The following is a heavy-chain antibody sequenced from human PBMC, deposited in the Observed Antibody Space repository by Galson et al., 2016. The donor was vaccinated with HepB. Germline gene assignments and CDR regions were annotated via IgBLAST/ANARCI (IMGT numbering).Heavy chain of an antibody. J-gene: IGHJ6*02. D-gene: IGHD5-12*01. CDR3: ANLRGGYSGPRYYDYYNGMDV. CDR2: ISDSGRTT. Sequence: SLRLSCAASGFASSSYAMSWVRQAPGKGLEWVSAISDSGRTTYYTDSVKGRFTISRDSSRNTLHLQMNSLTAEDTAIYYCANLRGGYSGPRYYDYYNGMDVWGQGTTVTVSS. V-gene: IGHV3-23*01. CDR1: GFASSSYA.